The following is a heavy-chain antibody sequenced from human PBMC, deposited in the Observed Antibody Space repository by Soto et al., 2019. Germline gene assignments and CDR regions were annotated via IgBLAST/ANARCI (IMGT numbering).Heavy chain of an antibody. D-gene: IGHD3-3*01. V-gene: IGHV3-23*01. Sequence: EVQLLESGGGLVQPGGSLRLSCAASGFTFSSYAMSWVRQAPGKGLEWVSAISGSGGSTYYADSVKGRFTISRDNSKNTLYLQMNSLRAEDTAVYYCAKPPTIFGVVIPYDAFDIWGQGTMVTVSS. CDR1: GFTFSSYA. CDR3: AKPPTIFGVVIPYDAFDI. J-gene: IGHJ3*02. CDR2: ISGSGGST.